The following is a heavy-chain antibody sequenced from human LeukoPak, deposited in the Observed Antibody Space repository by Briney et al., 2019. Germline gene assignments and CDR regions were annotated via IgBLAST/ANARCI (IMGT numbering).Heavy chain of an antibody. CDR2: IYYSGST. CDR1: GGSISSSSYY. Sequence: PSETLSLTCTVSGGSISSSSYYWGWIRQPPGKWLEWIGSIYYSGSTYYNPSLKSRATISVDTSKNQFSLKLSSVTPADTAVYYCARRSNSSSWLRGAYFDYRGQGTLVTVSS. D-gene: IGHD6-13*01. CDR3: ARRSNSSSWLRGAYFDY. J-gene: IGHJ4*02. V-gene: IGHV4-39*01.